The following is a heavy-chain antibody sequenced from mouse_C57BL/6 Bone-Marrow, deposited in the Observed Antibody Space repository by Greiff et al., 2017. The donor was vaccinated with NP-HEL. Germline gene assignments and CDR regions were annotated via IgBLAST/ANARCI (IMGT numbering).Heavy chain of an antibody. CDR3: ARDYYYGSRYPWYFDV. CDR2: IYPSDSET. Sequence: VQLQQPGAELVRPGSSVKLSCKASGYTFTSYWMDWVKQRPGQGLEWIGNIYPSDSETHYNQKFKDKATLTVDKSSSTAYMQLSSLTSEDSAVYYCARDYYYGSRYPWYFDVWGTATTVTVSS. V-gene: IGHV1-61*01. CDR1: GYTFTSYW. D-gene: IGHD1-1*01. J-gene: IGHJ1*03.